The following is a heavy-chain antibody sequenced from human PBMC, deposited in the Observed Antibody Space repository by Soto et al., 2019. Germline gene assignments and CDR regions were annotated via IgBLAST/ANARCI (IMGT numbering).Heavy chain of an antibody. CDR1: GFSFSHKG. D-gene: IGHD1-1*01. Sequence: VGSLRLSCGASGFSFSHKGMSWARQRPGKAPEWVSGISYDGYSTFYADSVKGRFTISRGNSKNLLFLQMDSLRAEDSAIYYCVREGDRYGTVAFDSWGQGTQVTVSS. J-gene: IGHJ4*02. CDR2: ISYDGYST. V-gene: IGHV3-23*01. CDR3: VREGDRYGTVAFDS.